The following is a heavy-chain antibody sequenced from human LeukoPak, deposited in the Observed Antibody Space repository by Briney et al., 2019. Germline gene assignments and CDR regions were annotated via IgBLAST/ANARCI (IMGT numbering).Heavy chain of an antibody. V-gene: IGHV4-34*01. Sequence: SETLSLTCAVYGGSFSGYYWSWIRQPPGKGLEWIGEINHSGSTNYNPSLKSRVTISVDTSKNQFSLKLSSVTAADTAVYYCARLGGAAAGELYWGQGTLVTVSS. CDR1: GGSFSGYY. CDR3: ARLGGAAAGELY. J-gene: IGHJ4*02. D-gene: IGHD6-13*01. CDR2: INHSGST.